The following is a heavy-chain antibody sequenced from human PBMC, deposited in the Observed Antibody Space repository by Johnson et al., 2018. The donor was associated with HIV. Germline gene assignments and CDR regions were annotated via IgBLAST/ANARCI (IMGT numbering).Heavy chain of an antibody. V-gene: IGHV3-30*19. Sequence: QVQLVESGGGVVQPGRSLRLSCAASGFTFSSYGMHWVRQAPGKGLEWVANIKQDGSNKYYADSVKGRFTISRDNSKNTLYLQMNSLRAEDTAVYYCARVATHAFDIWGQGTMVTVSS. CDR3: ARVATHAFDI. CDR1: GFTFSSYG. CDR2: IKQDGSNK. J-gene: IGHJ3*02. D-gene: IGHD1-26*01.